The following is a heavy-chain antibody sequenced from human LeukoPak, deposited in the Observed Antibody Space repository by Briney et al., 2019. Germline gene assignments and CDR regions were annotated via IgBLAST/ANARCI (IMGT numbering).Heavy chain of an antibody. J-gene: IGHJ3*02. D-gene: IGHD2-2*01. CDR3: ARGVVPAATLIGDAFDI. CDR2: IYPGDSDT. V-gene: IGHV5-51*01. Sequence: GESLKISCKGSGYSFTSYWIGWVRQMPGKGLEWMGIIYPGDSDTRYSPSFQGQVTISADKSISTAYPQWSSLKASDTAMYYCARGVVPAATLIGDAFDIWGQGTMVTVSS. CDR1: GYSFTSYW.